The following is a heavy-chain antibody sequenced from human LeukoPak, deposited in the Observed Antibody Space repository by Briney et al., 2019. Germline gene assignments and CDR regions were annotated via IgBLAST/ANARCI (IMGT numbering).Heavy chain of an antibody. CDR2: ISNSGST. D-gene: IGHD2-15*01. Sequence: SETLSLTCTVSGVSISSHYWTWIRQSPVKGLEWIGGISNSGSTSYNPSLKSRVTISIDTSKNQFSLKLSSVTAADTAVYYCGRDALVGYFSYYYMDVWGKGTTVTVSS. CDR1: GVSISSHY. CDR3: GRDALVGYFSYYYMDV. J-gene: IGHJ6*03. V-gene: IGHV4-59*11.